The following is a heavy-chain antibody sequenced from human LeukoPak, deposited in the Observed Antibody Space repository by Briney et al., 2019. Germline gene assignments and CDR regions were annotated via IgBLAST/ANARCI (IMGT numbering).Heavy chain of an antibody. CDR3: ARDVLAVAATGSNWFDP. J-gene: IGHJ5*02. D-gene: IGHD6-19*01. V-gene: IGHV3-21*01. CDR2: ISSSSSYI. CDR1: GFTFSSYS. Sequence: GGSLRLSCAASGFTFSSYSMNWVRQAPGKRLEWVSSISSSSSYIYYADSVKGRFTISRDNAKNSLYLQMNSLRAEDTAVYYCARDVLAVAATGSNWFDPWGQGTLVTVSS.